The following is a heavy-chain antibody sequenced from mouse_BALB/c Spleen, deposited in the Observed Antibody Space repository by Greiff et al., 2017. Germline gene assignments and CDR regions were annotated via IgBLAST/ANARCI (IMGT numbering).Heavy chain of an antibody. CDR3: ARQTFYYFDY. Sequence: EVKLVESGGGLVKPGGSLKLSCAASGFAFSSYDMSWVRQTPEKRLEWVAYISSGGGSTYYPDTVKGRFTISRDNAKNTLYLQMSSLKSEDTAMYYCARQTFYYFDYWGQGTTLTVSS. CDR2: ISSGGGST. V-gene: IGHV5-12-1*01. CDR1: GFAFSSYD. J-gene: IGHJ2*01.